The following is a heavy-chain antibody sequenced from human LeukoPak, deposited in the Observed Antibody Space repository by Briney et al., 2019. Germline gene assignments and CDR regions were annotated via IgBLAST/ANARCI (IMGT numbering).Heavy chain of an antibody. CDR3: GRGIQSFDP. V-gene: IGHV1-2*06. J-gene: IGHJ5*02. Sequence: ASVKVSCKASGYTVTSYGMNWVRQAPGQGLEWMGRINPKSGDTNYAQKFQDRVTMTMDTSMSTAYMEISRLRYDDTAVYYCGRGIQSFDPWGQGTLVTVSS. CDR1: GYTVTSYG. CDR2: INPKSGDT.